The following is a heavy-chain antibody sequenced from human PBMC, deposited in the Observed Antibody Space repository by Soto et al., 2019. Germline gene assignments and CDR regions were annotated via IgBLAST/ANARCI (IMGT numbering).Heavy chain of an antibody. CDR3: AKEHYFDSSGHSSMFDF. Sequence: GGSLRLSCAASGFTFSSYAMSWVRQPPGKGLEWVSAIIGSGGSTYYAASVKGRFTISKDNPKNTPYNQINSMTAEDTAVYYCAKEHYFDSSGHSSMFDFWGQGALVTVSS. J-gene: IGHJ4*02. D-gene: IGHD3-22*01. CDR1: GFTFSSYA. V-gene: IGHV3-23*01. CDR2: IIGSGGST.